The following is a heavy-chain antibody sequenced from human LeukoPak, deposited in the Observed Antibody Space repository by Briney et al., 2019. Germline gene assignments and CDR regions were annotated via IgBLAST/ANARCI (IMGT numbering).Heavy chain of an antibody. CDR1: GFTFSTYA. CDR2: IYYSGTT. CDR3: ARHEAQDFDY. Sequence: GSLRLSCAASGFTFSTYAMGWVRQPPGKGLEWIGSIYYSGTTYYSSSLKSRVIISVDTSKNQFSLKLSSVTATDTAVYYCARHEAQDFDYWGQGTLVTVSS. V-gene: IGHV4-39*01. J-gene: IGHJ4*02.